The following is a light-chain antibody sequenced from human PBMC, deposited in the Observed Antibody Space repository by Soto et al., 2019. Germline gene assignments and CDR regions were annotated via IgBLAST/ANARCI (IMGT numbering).Light chain of an antibody. Sequence: QSVLTQPASVSGSPGQSITISCTGTSSDVGGHNYVSWYQQHPGKAPKLMICDVSNRPSGVSNRFSGSKSGNTASLTISGLQAEDEADYYCSSYTSSSTVVFGGGTKVTVL. J-gene: IGLJ2*01. CDR2: DVS. CDR1: SSDVGGHNY. CDR3: SSYTSSSTVV. V-gene: IGLV2-14*01.